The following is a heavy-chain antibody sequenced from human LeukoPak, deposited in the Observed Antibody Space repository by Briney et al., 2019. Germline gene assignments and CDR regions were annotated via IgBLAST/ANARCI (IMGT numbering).Heavy chain of an antibody. CDR2: MWYDGSHK. Sequence: GGSLRLSCAASGFSFSTSGMLWVRQAPGKGPDWVAVMWYDGSHKYYANSVKGRFTISRDNSKNTLYLQITSLRAEDTAVYYCARGYCTSRGCFPDYWGQGTMVTVSS. CDR3: ARGYCTSRGCFPDY. V-gene: IGHV3-33*01. D-gene: IGHD2-2*01. CDR1: GFSFSTSG. J-gene: IGHJ4*02.